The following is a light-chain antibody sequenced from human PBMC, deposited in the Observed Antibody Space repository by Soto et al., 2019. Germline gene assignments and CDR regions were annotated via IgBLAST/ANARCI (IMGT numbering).Light chain of an antibody. CDR3: QQASSFPLT. CDR1: QLISSW. V-gene: IGKV1-12*01. CDR2: GAS. J-gene: IGKJ4*01. Sequence: IQMTQSPSSVSASVGDSVTITCRASQLISSWLAWYQVKPGKAPKLLIYGASNRESGVPSRFNGSKSGTLFTLTINSLQPEDVATYYCQQASSFPLTFGGGTEVEV.